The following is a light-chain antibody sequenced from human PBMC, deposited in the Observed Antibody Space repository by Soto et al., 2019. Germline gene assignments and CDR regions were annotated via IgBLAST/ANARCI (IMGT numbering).Light chain of an antibody. CDR1: QYIGST. Sequence: EIVLTQSPATLSVSPGDRVTLSCRASQYIGSTIAWYQQRSGQAPRLLIYDASNRATGIPARFSGSGSGTVFTLTISSLEPEDFAVYYCQQRSNWPPWTFGQGTKVDIK. CDR2: DAS. J-gene: IGKJ1*01. V-gene: IGKV3-11*01. CDR3: QQRSNWPPWT.